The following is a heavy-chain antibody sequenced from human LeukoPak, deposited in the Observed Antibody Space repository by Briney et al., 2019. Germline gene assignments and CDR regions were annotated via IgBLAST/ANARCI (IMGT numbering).Heavy chain of an antibody. J-gene: IGHJ4*02. CDR1: GGSIGGDH. V-gene: IGHV4-59*08. Sequence: PSETLSLTCTISGGSIGGDHWSWIRQAPGKGLEWIGYISYTGSTSYNPSLRNRVTISLHTSENQFSLRLTSVTAADTAVYYCARAVTGTSMVDYWGQGTLVAVPS. CDR2: ISYTGST. CDR3: ARAVTGTSMVDY. D-gene: IGHD6-19*01.